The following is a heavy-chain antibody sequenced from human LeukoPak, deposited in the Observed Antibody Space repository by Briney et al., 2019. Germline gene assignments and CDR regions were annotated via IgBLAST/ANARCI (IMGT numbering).Heavy chain of an antibody. CDR3: ARLTSLDCSSTSCSLDYFDY. D-gene: IGHD2-2*01. CDR2: IYPDDSDT. V-gene: IGHV5-51*01. CDR1: GDSFTSYW. Sequence: GESLKVSCKGSGDSFTSYWIGWVRQMPGKGLEWMGIIYPDDSDTRYSPSFQGQVTISADKSISTAYLQWSSLKASDTAMYNCARLTSLDCSSTSCSLDYFDYWGQGTLVTVSS. J-gene: IGHJ4*02.